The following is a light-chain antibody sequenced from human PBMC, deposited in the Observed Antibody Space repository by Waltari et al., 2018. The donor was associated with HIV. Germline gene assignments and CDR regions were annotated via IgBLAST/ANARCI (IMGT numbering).Light chain of an antibody. CDR2: DAS. V-gene: IGKV3-11*01. CDR1: QSVRSS. CDR3: QQRSRKLT. Sequence: DIVLTQSPAPLSFSPGQRATLFFRARQSVRSSLAWYQQKPGQAPRLLIYDASNRAAGIPARFSGSGSGTDFTLTISSLEPEDFAVYYCQQRSRKLTFGGGTKVEVK. J-gene: IGKJ4*01.